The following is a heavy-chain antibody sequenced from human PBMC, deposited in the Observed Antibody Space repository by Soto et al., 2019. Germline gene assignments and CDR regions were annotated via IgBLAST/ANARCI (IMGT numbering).Heavy chain of an antibody. J-gene: IGHJ4*02. Sequence: QVKLVESGGGVVQPGRSLRLSCAASGFPFTTYGMHWVREGPGKGLEWVAVISYDGSNKYYADSVKGRFTISRDNSKDMLYLQMNSVRPEDTALYYCVGGQYYFDYRGQGTLVAVAA. CDR3: VGGQYYFDY. CDR1: GFPFTTYG. D-gene: IGHD3-10*01. CDR2: ISYDGSNK. V-gene: IGHV3-30*03.